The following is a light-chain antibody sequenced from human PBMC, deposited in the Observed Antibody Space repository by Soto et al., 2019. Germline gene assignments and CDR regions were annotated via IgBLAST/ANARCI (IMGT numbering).Light chain of an antibody. CDR3: QQFNSYPIT. V-gene: IGKV1-9*01. CDR1: QDISSN. Sequence: IKLPQDPPFLFASVGVRGTHNCRASQDISSNLAWYQQKPGKAPKILIYAASTLQSGVPSRFSGSGAGTEFTLTISSLQPEDFATYYCQQFNSYPITFGQGTRLDIK. CDR2: AAS. J-gene: IGKJ5*01.